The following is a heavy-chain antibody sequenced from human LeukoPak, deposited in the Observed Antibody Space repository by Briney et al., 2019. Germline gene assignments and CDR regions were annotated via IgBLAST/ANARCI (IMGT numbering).Heavy chain of an antibody. D-gene: IGHD3-10*01. CDR1: GGSIGNDGYY. Sequence: SETLSLTCTVSGGSIGNDGYYWNWLRQHPGRGLEWIAFIYYSGAASYNPSLKRRVTISVDTSTNQFSLKLTSVTAADTAVYFCARGRYYGFSGDSWGQGTLVTVSS. J-gene: IGHJ4*02. CDR2: IYYSGAA. CDR3: ARGRYYGFSGDS. V-gene: IGHV4-31*03.